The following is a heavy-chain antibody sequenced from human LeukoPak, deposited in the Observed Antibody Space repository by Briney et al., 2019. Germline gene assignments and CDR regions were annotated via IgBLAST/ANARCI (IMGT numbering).Heavy chain of an antibody. CDR3: ARANNGFDI. CDR2: ISAYNGNT. CDR1: GYTFTSYG. V-gene: IGHV1-18*01. J-gene: IGHJ3*02. Sequence: ASVKVSCKASGYTFTSYGISWVRQAPGQGLEWMGWISAYNGNTNYAQKLQGRVTMTRDTSTSTVYMELSSLRSEDTAVYYCARANNGFDIWGQGTMVTVSS.